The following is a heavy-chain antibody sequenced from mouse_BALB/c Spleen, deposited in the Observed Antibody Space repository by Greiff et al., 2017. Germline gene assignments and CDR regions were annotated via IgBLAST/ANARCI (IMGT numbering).Heavy chain of an antibody. CDR3: ALYGNYVGDYAMDY. V-gene: IGHV14-3*02. CDR1: GFNIKDTY. Sequence: VQLKESGAELVKPGASVKLSCTASGFNIKDTYMHWVKQRPEQGLEWIGRIDPANGNTKYDPKFQGKATITADTSSNTAYLQLSSLTSEDTAVYYCALYGNYVGDYAMDYWGQGTSVTVSS. J-gene: IGHJ4*01. D-gene: IGHD2-10*02. CDR2: IDPANGNT.